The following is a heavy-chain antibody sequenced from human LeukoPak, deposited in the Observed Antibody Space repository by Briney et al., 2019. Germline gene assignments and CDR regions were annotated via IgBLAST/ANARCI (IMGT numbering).Heavy chain of an antibody. CDR3: ARDRSTMVRGAGAF. J-gene: IGHJ4*02. Sequence: ASVKVSCKAFGYTFTSYGISWVRQAPGQGLEWMGWISAYNGNTNYAQKLQGRVTMTTDTSTSTAYMELRSLRSDDTAVYYCARDRSTMVRGAGAFWGQGTLVTVSS. D-gene: IGHD3-10*01. CDR1: GYTFTSYG. CDR2: ISAYNGNT. V-gene: IGHV1-18*01.